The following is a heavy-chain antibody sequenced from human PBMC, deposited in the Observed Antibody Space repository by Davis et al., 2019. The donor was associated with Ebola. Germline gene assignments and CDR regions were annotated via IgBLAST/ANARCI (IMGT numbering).Heavy chain of an antibody. CDR2: ISSSSSYI. J-gene: IGHJ4*02. Sequence: GESLKIFCAASGFTFSSYSMNWVRQAPGKGLEWVSSISSSSSYIYYADSVKGRFTISRDNAKNSLYLQMNSLRAEDTAVYYCARDGSQYQPNYWGQGTLVTVSS. V-gene: IGHV3-21*01. CDR3: ARDGSQYQPNY. CDR1: GFTFSSYS. D-gene: IGHD2-2*01.